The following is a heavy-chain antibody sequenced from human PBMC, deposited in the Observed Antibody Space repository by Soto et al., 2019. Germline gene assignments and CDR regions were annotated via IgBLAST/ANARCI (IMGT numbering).Heavy chain of an antibody. CDR2: IYYSGST. J-gene: IGHJ6*03. CDR3: ARDYRRVVPAAKGKNYYYMDV. CDR1: GGSISSYY. Sequence: SETLSLTCTVSGGSISSYYWSWIRQPPGKGPEWIGYIYYSGSTNYNPSLKSRVTISVDTSKNQFSLKLSSVTAADTAVYYCARDYRRVVPAAKGKNYYYMDVWGKGTTVTVSS. D-gene: IGHD2-2*01. V-gene: IGHV4-59*01.